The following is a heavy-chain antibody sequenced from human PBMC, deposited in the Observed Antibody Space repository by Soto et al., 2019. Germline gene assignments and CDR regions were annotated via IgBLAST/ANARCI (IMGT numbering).Heavy chain of an antibody. CDR1: GDSVSSHY. CDR2: LYNDERT. Sequence: DTLSITCTVSGDSVSSHYWSWIRQPAGKGLEWLGRLYNDERTNYNPSLKSRVTMSMDTSKNQFSLKLTSVTTADSAVYFCAREPLAHSYFDFWGQGILVTVSS. V-gene: IGHV4-4*07. J-gene: IGHJ4*02. CDR3: AREPLAHSYFDF.